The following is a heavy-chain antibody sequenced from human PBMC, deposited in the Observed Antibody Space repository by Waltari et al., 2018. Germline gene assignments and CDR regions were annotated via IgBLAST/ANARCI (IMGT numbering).Heavy chain of an antibody. Sequence: QVQLVQSGAEVKKPGSSVKVSCKASGGTFSRYAISWVRQAPGQGLEWMGRIIPILGIANYAQKFQGRVTITADKSTSTAYMELSSLRSEDTAVYYCAFRRDGYNWADYWGQGTLVTVSS. CDR2: IIPILGIA. V-gene: IGHV1-69*09. CDR3: AFRRDGYNWADY. J-gene: IGHJ4*02. CDR1: GGTFSRYA. D-gene: IGHD5-12*01.